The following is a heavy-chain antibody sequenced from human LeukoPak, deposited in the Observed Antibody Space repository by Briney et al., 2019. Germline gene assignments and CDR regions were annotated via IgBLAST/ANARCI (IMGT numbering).Heavy chain of an antibody. CDR2: ISADGKA. Sequence: PGGSLRLSCAASGMNFERYAMHWVRQRPGKGLEWVGVISADGKADHADAVKGRFTVSRDNSKDSLSLQVSSLRDEDTALYYCATWAFYHDLDVWGQGTTVIVSS. CDR1: GMNFERYA. CDR3: ATWAFYHDLDV. J-gene: IGHJ6*02. V-gene: IGHV3-43*02. D-gene: IGHD1-26*01.